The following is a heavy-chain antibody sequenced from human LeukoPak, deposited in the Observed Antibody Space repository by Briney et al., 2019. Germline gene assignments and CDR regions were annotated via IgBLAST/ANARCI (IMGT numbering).Heavy chain of an antibody. J-gene: IGHJ4*02. D-gene: IGHD1-26*01. CDR2: IYYSGST. V-gene: IGHV4-39*01. CDR1: GGSISSSSYY. Sequence: SETLSLTCTVSGGSISSSSYYWGWIRQPPGKGLEWIGSIYYSGSTYYNPSLKSRVTISVDTSKNQFSLKLSSVTAADTAVYYCARIDSGSEWGQGTLVTVSS. CDR3: ARIDSGSE.